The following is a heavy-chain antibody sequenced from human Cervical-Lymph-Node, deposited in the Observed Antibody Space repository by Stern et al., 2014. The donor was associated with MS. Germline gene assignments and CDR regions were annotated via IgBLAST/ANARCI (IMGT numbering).Heavy chain of an antibody. CDR1: GFTFSSYA. J-gene: IGHJ6*02. V-gene: IGHV3-23*04. D-gene: IGHD5-24*01. CDR2: ISGSGGST. Sequence: EVQLVESGGGLVQPGGSLRLSCAASGFTFSSYAMSWVRQAPGKGLEWVSAISGSGGSTYYADSVKGRFTISRDNSKNTLYLQMNSLRAEDTAVYYCAKPPMAARNFYYYYYGMDVWGQGTTVTVSS. CDR3: AKPPMAARNFYYYYYGMDV.